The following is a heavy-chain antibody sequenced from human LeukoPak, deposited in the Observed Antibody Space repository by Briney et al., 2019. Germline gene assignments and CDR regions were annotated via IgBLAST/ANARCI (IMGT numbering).Heavy chain of an antibody. J-gene: IGHJ3*02. CDR3: ARTYYYDSSGNVPFDI. V-gene: IGHV4-39*02. CDR1: GGSISSSSYY. Sequence: SETLSLTCTVSGGSISSSSYYWAWIRQPPGKGLEWIGTIYYSGSTYYNPSLKSRVTISVDTSKNHFSLKLSSVTAADTAMYYCARTYYYDSSGNVPFDIWGQGTMVTVSS. D-gene: IGHD3-22*01. CDR2: IYYSGST.